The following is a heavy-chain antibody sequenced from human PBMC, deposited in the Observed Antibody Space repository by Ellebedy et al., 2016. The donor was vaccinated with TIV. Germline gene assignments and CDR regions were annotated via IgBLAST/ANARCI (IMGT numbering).Heavy chain of an antibody. J-gene: IGHJ5*02. Sequence: GESLKISCTASGFSFSSYWMAWVRQAPGKGLEWVANIYQDGTMKYSLDSVRGRFVISRDNAKNSLYLQMNSLRTEDTAVYYCARRGSYGDYAVQINNWFDRWGQGTLVTVSS. V-gene: IGHV3-7*01. D-gene: IGHD4-17*01. CDR2: IYQDGTMK. CDR1: GFSFSSYW. CDR3: ARRGSYGDYAVQINNWFDR.